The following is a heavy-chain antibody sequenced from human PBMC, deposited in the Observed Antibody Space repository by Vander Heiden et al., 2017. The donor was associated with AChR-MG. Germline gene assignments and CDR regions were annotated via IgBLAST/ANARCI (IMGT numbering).Heavy chain of an antibody. CDR1: GGPVSSGSYY. D-gene: IGHD3-10*01. CDR3: AGSPNQYYIDY. J-gene: IGHJ4*02. Sequence: QVQLQESGPRLVKPSETLSLTCTVSGGPVSSGSYYWSGIRQRPGKGLEWIGYIYYGGSANYHPSLKGRVSISVDTSKNQFSLRLTSVTAADTAVYHCAGSPNQYYIDYWGRGTLVTVSS. V-gene: IGHV4-61*01. CDR2: IYYGGSA.